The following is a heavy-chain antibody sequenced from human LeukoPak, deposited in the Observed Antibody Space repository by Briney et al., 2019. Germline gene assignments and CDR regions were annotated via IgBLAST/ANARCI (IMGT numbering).Heavy chain of an antibody. CDR2: IYYSGST. CDR1: GGSISSYY. CDR3: ARHSVVQGYGMDV. D-gene: IGHD3-22*01. J-gene: IGHJ6*02. V-gene: IGHV4-59*08. Sequence: SETLPLTCTVSGGSISSYYWSWIRQPPGKGLEWIGYIYYSGSTNYNPSLKSRVTISVDTSKNQFSLKLSSVTAADTAVYYCARHSVVQGYGMDVWGQGTTVTVSS.